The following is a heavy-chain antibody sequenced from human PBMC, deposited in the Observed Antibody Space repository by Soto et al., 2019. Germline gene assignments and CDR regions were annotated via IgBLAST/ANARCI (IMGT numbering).Heavy chain of an antibody. CDR2: IYYSGST. V-gene: IGHV4-39*01. D-gene: IGHD3-10*02. CDR1: GGSISSSSYY. J-gene: IGHJ6*02. Sequence: SETLSLTCTVSGGSISSSSYYWGWIRQPPGKGLEWIGSIYYSGSTYYNPSLKSRVTISVDTSKNQFSLKLSSVTAADTAVYYCARVGMFYGMDVWGQGTMVTVSS. CDR3: ARVGMFYGMDV.